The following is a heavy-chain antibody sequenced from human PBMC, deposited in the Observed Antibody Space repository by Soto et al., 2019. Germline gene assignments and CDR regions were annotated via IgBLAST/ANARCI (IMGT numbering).Heavy chain of an antibody. D-gene: IGHD4-17*01. V-gene: IGHV3-21*01. CDR1: GFTFSSYS. J-gene: IGHJ4*02. Sequence: EVQLVESGGGLVKPGGSLRLSCAASGFTFSSYSMHWVRQAPGKGLEWVSSIRSNRRSIYYADSQKGRFTISRDNTKNSLYLQMNSLRAEDTAVYYCARDRGEYEGLAPYCMDHWGQGTLVTVSS. CDR3: ARDRGEYEGLAPYCMDH. CDR2: IRSNRRSI.